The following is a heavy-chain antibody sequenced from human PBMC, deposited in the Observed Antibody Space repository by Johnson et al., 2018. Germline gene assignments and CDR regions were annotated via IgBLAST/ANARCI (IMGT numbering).Heavy chain of an antibody. CDR3: ARYSSTYDAFDI. J-gene: IGHJ3*02. CDR2: VNRDGYRT. V-gene: IGHV3-74*02. D-gene: IGHD2-2*01. CDR1: GFTFSSYW. Sequence: VQLVESGGGLVQPGGSLRLSCAASGFTFSSYWMNWVRQAPGKGLVWVSRVNRDGYRTAYVDSVKGRFTISRDNAKNTLYLQMNSLRAEDTAVYYCARYSSTYDAFDIWGQGTMVTVSS.